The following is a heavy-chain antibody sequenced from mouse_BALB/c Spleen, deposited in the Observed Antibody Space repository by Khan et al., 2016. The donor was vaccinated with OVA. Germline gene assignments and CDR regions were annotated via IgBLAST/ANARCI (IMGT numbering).Heavy chain of an antibody. D-gene: IGHD1-1*01. CDR2: IDPSDSET. V-gene: IGHV1S126*01. Sequence: VQLKQSGPQLVRPGASVKISCKASGYSFTSYWMHWVKQRPGQGLEWIGMIDPSDSETRLTQKFKDKATLTVDKSSSTAYMQLSSPTSEDSAVYYCASRNYGSCFAYWGQGTLVTVSA. CDR3: ASRNYGSCFAY. J-gene: IGHJ3*01. CDR1: GYSFTSYW.